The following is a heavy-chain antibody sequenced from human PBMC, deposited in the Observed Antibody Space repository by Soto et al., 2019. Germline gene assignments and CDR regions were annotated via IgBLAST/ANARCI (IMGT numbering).Heavy chain of an antibody. CDR2: ISYDGSNK. D-gene: IGHD2-15*01. V-gene: IGHV3-30-3*01. J-gene: IGHJ6*02. CDR1: GFTFSSYA. Sequence: GSLRLSCAASGFTFSSYAMHWVRQAPGKGLEWVAVISYDGSNKYYADSVKGRFTISRDNSKNTLYLQMNSLRAEDTAVYYCARGEEVVVVAATIYYYYYGMDVWGQGTTVTVSS. CDR3: ARGEEVVVVAATIYYYYYGMDV.